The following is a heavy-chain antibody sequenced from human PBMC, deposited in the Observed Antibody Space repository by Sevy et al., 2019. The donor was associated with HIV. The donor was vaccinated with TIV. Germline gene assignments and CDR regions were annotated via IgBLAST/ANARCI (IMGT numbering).Heavy chain of an antibody. J-gene: IGHJ3*02. Sequence: SETLSLTCAVSGDSISRSNFYWGWIHQPPGKGLEWIGNIYYSGTTYSNPSLESRVTMSIDTSNNQFSLNLSSVIAADTALYYCARTYFGSESYSAFDIWGQGTMVTVSS. CDR1: GDSISRSNFY. D-gene: IGHD3-10*01. V-gene: IGHV4-39*01. CDR3: ARTYFGSESYSAFDI. CDR2: IYYSGTT.